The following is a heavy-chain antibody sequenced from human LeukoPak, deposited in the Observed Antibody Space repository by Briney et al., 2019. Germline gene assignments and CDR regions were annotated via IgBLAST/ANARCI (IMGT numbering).Heavy chain of an antibody. J-gene: IGHJ4*02. D-gene: IGHD3-3*01. V-gene: IGHV3-7*03. CDR2: IKLDGSEK. CDR3: ARDQYDTWSRRGNFDS. CDR1: GFTLGKYW. Sequence: GGSLRLSCVASGFTLGKYWMSWVRQAPGKGLEWVANIKLDGSEKNYVDSVKGRFTISRDNTKNPLYLQMNSLRAEDTAVFYCARDQYDTWSRRGNFDSWGQGTLVTVSS.